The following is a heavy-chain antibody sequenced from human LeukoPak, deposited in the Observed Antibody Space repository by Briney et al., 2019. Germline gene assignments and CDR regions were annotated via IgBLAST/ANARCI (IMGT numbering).Heavy chain of an antibody. CDR1: GFTFSSSA. CDR2: ISAGGGST. Sequence: PGGSLRLSCAASGFTFSSSAMSWVRQAPGKGLDWVSGISAGGGSTYYADSVRGRFTISRDNAKNSLYLEMNSLRDEDTAVYYCARAMRSGYDYWGQGTLVTVSS. D-gene: IGHD5-12*01. J-gene: IGHJ4*02. V-gene: IGHV3-23*01. CDR3: ARAMRSGYDY.